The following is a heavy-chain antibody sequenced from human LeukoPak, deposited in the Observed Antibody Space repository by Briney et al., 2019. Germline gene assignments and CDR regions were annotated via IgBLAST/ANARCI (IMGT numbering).Heavy chain of an antibody. CDR3: ARDGGYCSGGSCSRGAFDI. CDR1: GFTFSSYG. D-gene: IGHD2-15*01. CDR2: ISDSGGST. V-gene: IGHV3-23*01. J-gene: IGHJ3*02. Sequence: PGGSLRLSCAASGFTFSSYGMSWVRQAPGKGLEWVSAISDSGGSTYYADSVKGRFTVSRDNFKNTVHLQVNSLRPEDTAVYYCARDGGYCSGGSCSRGAFDIWGQGTMVTVSS.